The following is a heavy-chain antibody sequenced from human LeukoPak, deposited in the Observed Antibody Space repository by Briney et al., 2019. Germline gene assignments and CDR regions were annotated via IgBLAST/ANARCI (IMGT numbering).Heavy chain of an antibody. J-gene: IGHJ4*02. D-gene: IGHD2-21*01. CDR1: DFTVGSNY. Sequence: GGSLRLSCAASDFTVGSNYMMWVRQAPGKGLEWVSVIYSGGKTFYADSVKGRFTISRDDSKNTLYLQMNSLRAEDTAIYYCARDGDDTTNWWGQGTLVTVSS. V-gene: IGHV3-53*01. CDR3: ARDGDDTTNW. CDR2: IYSGGKT.